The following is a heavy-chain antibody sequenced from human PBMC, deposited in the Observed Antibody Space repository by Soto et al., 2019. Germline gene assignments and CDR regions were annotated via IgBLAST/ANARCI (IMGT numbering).Heavy chain of an antibody. CDR3: ATDSGSHRSTYFDY. CDR2: ISAYKGNT. CDR1: GYTFTSYG. J-gene: IGHJ4*02. Sequence: QVQLVQSGAEVKKPGASVKVSCKASGYTFTSYGISWVRQAPGQGLEWMGWISAYKGNTNHAQKLQGRVTMTTDTSTSAAYMELRSLRSDDTAVYYCATDSGSHRSTYFDYWGQGTLVTVSS. V-gene: IGHV1-18*01. D-gene: IGHD1-26*01.